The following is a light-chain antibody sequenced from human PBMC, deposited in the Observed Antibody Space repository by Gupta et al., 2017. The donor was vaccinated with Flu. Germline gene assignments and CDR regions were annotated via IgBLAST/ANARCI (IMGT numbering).Light chain of an antibody. CDR3: CSYAGSFPYV. CDR2: DVS. Sequence: QSALTQPRSVSGSPGQSVTISCTGTSSDVGGYNYVSWYQQHPGKAPKLTIYDVSKRPSRVPDRFSGSKSGNTASLTISGLQAEDEADYYCCSYAGSFPYVFGTGTKVTVL. J-gene: IGLJ1*01. V-gene: IGLV2-11*01. CDR1: SSDVGGYNY.